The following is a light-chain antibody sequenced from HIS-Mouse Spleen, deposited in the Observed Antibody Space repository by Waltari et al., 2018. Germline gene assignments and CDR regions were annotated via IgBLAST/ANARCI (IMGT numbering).Light chain of an antibody. CDR3: CSYAGSSTWV. V-gene: IGLV2-23*01. CDR2: VGS. CDR1: SSDVGSYNL. Sequence: QSALTQPASVSGSPGQSITISCTGTSSDVGSYNLVSWYQQHPGKAPKLMIYVGSKRPSGVSNRFSGSKSGHTASLTISGLQAEDEADYYCCSYAGSSTWVFGGGTKLTVL. J-gene: IGLJ3*02.